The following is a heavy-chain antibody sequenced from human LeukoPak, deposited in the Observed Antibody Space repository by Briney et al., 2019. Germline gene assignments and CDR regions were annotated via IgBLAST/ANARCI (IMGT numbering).Heavy chain of an antibody. J-gene: IGHJ3*02. D-gene: IGHD6-13*01. CDR2: INPNSGGT. V-gene: IGHV1-2*02. Sequence: ASVKVSCKASGYTFTGYYMHWVRQAPGQGLEWMGWINPNSGGTNYAQKFQGRVTMTRDTSISTAYMELSRLRSDDTAVYYCARVMGSSWYDLDAFDIWGQGTMVTVSS. CDR3: ARVMGSSWYDLDAFDI. CDR1: GYTFTGYY.